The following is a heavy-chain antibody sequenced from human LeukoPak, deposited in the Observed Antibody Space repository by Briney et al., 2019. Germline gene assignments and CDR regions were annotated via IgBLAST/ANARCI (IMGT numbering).Heavy chain of an antibody. V-gene: IGHV3-11*04. CDR1: GFTFSDYY. J-gene: IGHJ6*03. D-gene: IGHD3-10*01. Sequence: KAGGSLRLSCAASGFTFSDYYMSWIRQAPGKGLEWVSYISSSGSTIYYADSVKGRFTISRDNAKNSLYLQMNSLRAEDTAVYYCAREMGRGAVHYYYYMDVWGKGTTVTVSS. CDR3: AREMGRGAVHYYYYMDV. CDR2: ISSSGSTI.